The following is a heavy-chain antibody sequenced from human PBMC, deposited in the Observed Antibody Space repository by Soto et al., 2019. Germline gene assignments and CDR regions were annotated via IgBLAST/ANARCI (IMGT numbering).Heavy chain of an antibody. CDR3: ARRTRYTAGGYYHDYMGV. CDR1: GFIFTSYG. Sequence: QVQLVQSGAEVKKPGASVKVSCKASGFIFTSYGISWVRQAPGQGLEWMGWISAYNGDTNYPQKFQGRIILTRDASTNAAYMELGNLRSDDTAVYYCARRTRYTAGGYYHDYMGVWGQGTTVTVSS. D-gene: IGHD5-12*01. V-gene: IGHV1-18*01. CDR2: ISAYNGDT. J-gene: IGHJ6*02.